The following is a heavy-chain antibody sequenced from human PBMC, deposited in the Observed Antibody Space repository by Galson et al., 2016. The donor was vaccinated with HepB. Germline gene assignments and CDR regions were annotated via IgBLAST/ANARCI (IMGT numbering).Heavy chain of an antibody. D-gene: IGHD6-19*01. CDR3: ASGYTSGV. J-gene: IGHJ3*01. CDR2: INQDASGK. CDR1: GLDFRRYW. Sequence: SLRLSCAVSGLDFRRYWMHWVRQTPGKGLEWVASINQDASGKYYVDSVKGRFSISRDNVKNTLWLQMSGLRVDDTSMYYCASGYTSGVWGQGTMVTVSS. V-gene: IGHV3-7*01.